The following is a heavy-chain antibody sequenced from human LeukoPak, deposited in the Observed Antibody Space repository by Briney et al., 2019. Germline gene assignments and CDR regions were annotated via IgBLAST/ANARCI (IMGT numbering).Heavy chain of an antibody. CDR3: ARAVNSPHFDS. D-gene: IGHD4-11*01. J-gene: IGHJ4*02. CDR2: INAGNGNT. Sequence: ASVKVSCKASGYIFTNYAMHWVRQAPGQRLEWMGWINAGNGNTKYSQKFQGRVTITRDTSASTAYMELNSLRSEDSAVYYCARAVNSPHFDSWGQGTLVTVSS. CDR1: GYIFTNYA. V-gene: IGHV1-3*01.